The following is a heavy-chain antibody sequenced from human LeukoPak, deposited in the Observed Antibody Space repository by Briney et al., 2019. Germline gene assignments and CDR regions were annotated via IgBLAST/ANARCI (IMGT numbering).Heavy chain of an antibody. J-gene: IGHJ3*02. CDR2: IYTSGST. CDR1: GGSISSGSYY. V-gene: IGHV4-61*02. Sequence: SETLSLTCTVSGGSISSGSYYWSWIRQPAGKGLEWIGRIYTSGSTNYNPSLKSRVTISVDTSKNHFSLKLSSVTAADTAVYYCVSTRSTVTTYDAFDIWGQGTVVTVSS. CDR3: VSTRSTVTTYDAFDI. D-gene: IGHD4-17*01.